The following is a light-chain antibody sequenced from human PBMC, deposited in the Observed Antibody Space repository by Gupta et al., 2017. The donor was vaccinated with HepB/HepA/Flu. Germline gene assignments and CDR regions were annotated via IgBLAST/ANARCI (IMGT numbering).Light chain of an antibody. V-gene: IGKV3-15*01. CDR1: QSINTN. J-gene: IGKJ1*01. Sequence: EIVMMHSPPTLPASTGERATLSCRASQSINTNLAWYQQKPGQIPRLLIHGASTRATGVPARFSGSGSGTEFTLTISSLQSEDFEVYYCQQYNNWPLTFGQGTKVEIK. CDR3: QQYNNWPLT. CDR2: GAS.